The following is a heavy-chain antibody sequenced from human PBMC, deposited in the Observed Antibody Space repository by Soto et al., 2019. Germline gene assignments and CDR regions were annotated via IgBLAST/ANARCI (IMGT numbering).Heavy chain of an antibody. J-gene: IGHJ6*02. D-gene: IGHD6-19*01. CDR1: GFTFSDYG. V-gene: IGHV3-30*03. Sequence: QPGGSLRLSCAASGFTFSDYGLHWVRQAPGKGLEWVAVIAFDGINTYYTDSVKGRFTISKDDSRNTLFLDMNSLRTEDTAVYYCARPSTSGRTAYYYGMDVWGQGTTVTVSS. CDR2: IAFDGINT. CDR3: ARPSTSGRTAYYYGMDV.